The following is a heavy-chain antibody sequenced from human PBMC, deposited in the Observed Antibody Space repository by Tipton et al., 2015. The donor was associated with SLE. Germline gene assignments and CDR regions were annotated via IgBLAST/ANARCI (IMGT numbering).Heavy chain of an antibody. J-gene: IGHJ5*02. V-gene: IGHV5-51*03. CDR1: GYIFPVYW. CDR3: ARETFKTPVTDGWFDP. CDR2: IYPGDSDT. D-gene: IGHD4-11*01. Sequence: QLVQSGAEVKKPGESLKISCKGSGYIFPVYWIGWVRQMPGKGLEWMGIIYPGDSDTRYSPSFQGQVTISADKSISTAYLQWSSLKASDTAMYYCARETFKTPVTDGWFDPWGQGTLVTVSS.